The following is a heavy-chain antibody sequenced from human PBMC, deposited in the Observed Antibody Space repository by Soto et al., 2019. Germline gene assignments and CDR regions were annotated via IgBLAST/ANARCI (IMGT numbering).Heavy chain of an antibody. CDR2: IILSDGTT. J-gene: IGHJ4*02. CDR3: AKGIDTSCAQYDY. V-gene: IGHV3-23*01. CDR1: GFTFRAYA. Sequence: GGSLRLSCVASGFTFRAYAMAWVRQAPGKGPDWVSIILSDGTTYYADSVKGRFTVSRDPSENTLHLQMNSLRAEDTALYYCAKGIDTSCAQYDYWGQGTLVTVSS. D-gene: IGHD2-2*01.